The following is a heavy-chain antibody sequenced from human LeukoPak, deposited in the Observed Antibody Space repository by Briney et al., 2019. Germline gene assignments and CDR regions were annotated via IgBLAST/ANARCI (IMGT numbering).Heavy chain of an antibody. V-gene: IGHV3-48*02. CDR2: ISSDSGTI. Sequence: GGSLRLSCASSGFTFSAYHMNWVRQAPGRGLEWISFISSDSGTIYYADSVKGRFTISRDNAANSLYLQMNNLRDEDTAVYYCARRDPFDYWGQGTMVTVSS. J-gene: IGHJ4*02. CDR1: GFTFSAYH. CDR3: ARRDPFDY.